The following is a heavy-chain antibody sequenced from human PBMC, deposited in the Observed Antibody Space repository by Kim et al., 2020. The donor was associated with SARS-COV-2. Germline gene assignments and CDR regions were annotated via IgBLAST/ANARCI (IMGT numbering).Heavy chain of an antibody. J-gene: IGHJ6*02. CDR3: ASGKAGKYYYYGMDV. Sequence: SVKVSCKASGGTFSSYAISWVRQAPGQGLEWMGGIIPIFGTANYAQKFQGRVTITADKSTSTAYMELSSLRSEDTAVYYCASGKAGKYYYYGMDVWGQGTTVTVSS. D-gene: IGHD3-10*01. CDR1: GGTFSSYA. CDR2: IIPIFGTA. V-gene: IGHV1-69*06.